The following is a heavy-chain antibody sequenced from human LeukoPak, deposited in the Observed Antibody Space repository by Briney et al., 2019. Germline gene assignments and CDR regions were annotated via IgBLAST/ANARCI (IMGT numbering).Heavy chain of an antibody. CDR3: AKVGIGYGDYAHFDY. J-gene: IGHJ4*02. V-gene: IGHV3-23*01. Sequence: PGASLRLSCAASGFTFSSYAMSWVRQAPGKGLEWVSAISGSGGSTYYADPVKGRFTISRDNSKNTLYLQMNSLRAEDTAVYYCAKVGIGYGDYAHFDYWGQGTLVTVSS. CDR1: GFTFSSYA. D-gene: IGHD4-17*01. CDR2: ISGSGGST.